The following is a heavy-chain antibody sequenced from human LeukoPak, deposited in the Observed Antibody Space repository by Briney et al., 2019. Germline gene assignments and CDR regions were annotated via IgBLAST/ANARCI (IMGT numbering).Heavy chain of an antibody. CDR2: IIPIFSTA. V-gene: IGHV1-69*05. J-gene: IGHJ4*02. Sequence: SVKVSCKAFGGTFSSYAISWVRQAPGQGLEWMGRIIPIFSTANYAQKFQGRVTITTDESTSTAYMELSSLRSEDTAVYYCARDLLIIAAASPLEYWGQGTLVTVSS. CDR1: GGTFSSYA. CDR3: ARDLLIIAAASPLEY. D-gene: IGHD6-13*01.